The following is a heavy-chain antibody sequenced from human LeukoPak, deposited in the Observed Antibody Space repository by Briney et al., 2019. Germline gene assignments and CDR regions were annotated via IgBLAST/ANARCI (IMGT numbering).Heavy chain of an antibody. CDR2: IYYSGST. CDR3: ARGSGYYYRLDY. CDR1: RFTFSNYG. J-gene: IGHJ4*02. D-gene: IGHD3-22*01. V-gene: IGHV4-39*07. Sequence: GTLRLSCAASRFTFSNYGMSWVRQAPGKGLEWIGSIYYSGSTYYNPSLKSRVTISVDTSKNQFSLKLSSVTAADTAVYYCARGSGYYYRLDYWGQGTLVTVSS.